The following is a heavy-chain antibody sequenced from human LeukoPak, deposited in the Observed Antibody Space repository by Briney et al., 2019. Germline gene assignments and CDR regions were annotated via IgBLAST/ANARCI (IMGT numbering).Heavy chain of an antibody. D-gene: IGHD6-13*01. Sequence: TSETLSLTCTVSGGSISSYYWSWIRQPPGKGLEWIGYIYYTGSTDYNPSLKSRVAISVDTSKNQFSLKLSSVTAADTAVYYCARGSKAAPGTFDYWGQGTLVTVSS. J-gene: IGHJ4*02. V-gene: IGHV4-59*01. CDR1: GGSISSYY. CDR2: IYYTGST. CDR3: ARGSKAAPGTFDY.